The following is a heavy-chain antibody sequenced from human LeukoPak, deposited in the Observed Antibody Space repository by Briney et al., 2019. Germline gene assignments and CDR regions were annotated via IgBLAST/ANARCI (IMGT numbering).Heavy chain of an antibody. CDR3: ASLGGYYENSGSSQLEAFDI. Sequence: SETLSLTCTVSGGSINNYFWSWIRQPPGKGLEWIGYIHNSGTSNYNPSLKSRATFAVDTSDNQLSLRLNSVTAADTAVYFCASLGGYYENSGSSQLEAFDIWGQGTMVTVSS. CDR1: GGSINNYF. J-gene: IGHJ3*02. V-gene: IGHV4-59*01. CDR2: IHNSGTS. D-gene: IGHD3-22*01.